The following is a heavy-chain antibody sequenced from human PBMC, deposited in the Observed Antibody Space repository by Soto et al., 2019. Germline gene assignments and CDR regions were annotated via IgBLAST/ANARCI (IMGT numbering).Heavy chain of an antibody. J-gene: IGHJ5*02. D-gene: IGHD6-6*01. CDR2: IYTSGST. CDR3: ARDETSYSSSNWFYP. CDR1: GGSISSYY. V-gene: IGHV4-4*07. Sequence: QVQLQESGPGLVKPSETLSLTCTVSGGSISSYYWSWIRQPAGKGLEWIGRIYTSGSTNYNPSLKLRVTMSVDTSKNQFSLKLSSVTAADTAVYYCARDETSYSSSNWFYPWGQGTLVTVSS.